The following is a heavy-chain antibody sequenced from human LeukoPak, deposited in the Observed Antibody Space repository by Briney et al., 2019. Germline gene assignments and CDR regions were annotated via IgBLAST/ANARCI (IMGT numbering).Heavy chain of an antibody. D-gene: IGHD6-19*01. Sequence: GASVKVSCKASGGTFSSYAMSWVRQAPGQGLEWMGGIIPIFGTTNYAQKFQGRVTIITDESTSTAYMELSSLRAEDTAVYYCATTIAVAVNWGQGTLVTVSS. J-gene: IGHJ4*02. CDR3: ATTIAVAVN. CDR2: IIPIFGTT. CDR1: GGTFSSYA. V-gene: IGHV1-69*05.